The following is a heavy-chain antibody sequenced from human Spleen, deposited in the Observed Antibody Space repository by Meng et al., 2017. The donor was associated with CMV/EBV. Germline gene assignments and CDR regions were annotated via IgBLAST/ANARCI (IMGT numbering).Heavy chain of an antibody. J-gene: IGHJ4*02. Sequence: QVQLQQWGAGLLKPSETLSLTCTVSGGSISSYYWSWIRQPPGKGLEWIGYIYYSGSTNYNPSLKSRVTISVDTSKNQFSLKLSSVTAADTAVYYCARGESYSSSWYFDYWGQGTLVTVSS. V-gene: IGHV4-59*01. D-gene: IGHD6-13*01. CDR2: IYYSGST. CDR1: GGSISSYY. CDR3: ARGESYSSSWYFDY.